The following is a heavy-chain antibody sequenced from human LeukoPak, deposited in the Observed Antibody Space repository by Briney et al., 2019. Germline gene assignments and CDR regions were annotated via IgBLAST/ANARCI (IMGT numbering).Heavy chain of an antibody. CDR2: IYYSGST. D-gene: IGHD5-18*01. J-gene: IGHJ4*02. CDR1: GGSISSGDYY. Sequence: SQTLSLTCTVSGGSISSGDYYWSWIRQPPGKGLEWIGHIYYSGSTYYNPSLKSRVTISVDTSKNQFSLKLSSVTAADTAVYYCASFNYVDTAMGDYWGQGTLVTVSS. V-gene: IGHV4-30-4*08. CDR3: ASFNYVDTAMGDY.